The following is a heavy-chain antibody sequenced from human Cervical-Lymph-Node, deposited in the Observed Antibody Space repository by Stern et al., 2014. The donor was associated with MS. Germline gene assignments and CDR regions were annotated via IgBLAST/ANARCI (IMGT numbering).Heavy chain of an antibody. CDR1: GYTFTGYY. CDR3: ARVAPALGYGMDV. CDR2: INPSSGGT. V-gene: IGHV1-2*04. J-gene: IGHJ6*02. Sequence: QVQLVQSGAEVKKAGASVKVSCKASGYTFTGYYIHWVRQAPGQGLEWMGWINPSSGGTGDSQKFQGWFTMTRDTSISTAYMELNRLRSDETAVYYCARVAPALGYGMDVWGQGTTVIVSS.